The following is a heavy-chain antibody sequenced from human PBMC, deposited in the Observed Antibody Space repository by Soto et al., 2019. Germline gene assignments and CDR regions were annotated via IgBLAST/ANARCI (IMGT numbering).Heavy chain of an antibody. CDR2: ISSSGSTI. V-gene: IGHV3-11*01. CDR1: GFTFSDYY. D-gene: IGHD2-15*01. Sequence: QVQMVESGGGLVKPGGSLRLSCAASGFTFSDYYMSWIRQAPGKGLEWVSYISSSGSTIYYADSVKGRFTISRDNAKNSLYLQMNSLRAEDTAVYYCARSPKAVSGWWYYFDYWAREPWSPSPQ. J-gene: IGHJ4*02. CDR3: ARSPKAVSGWWYYFDY.